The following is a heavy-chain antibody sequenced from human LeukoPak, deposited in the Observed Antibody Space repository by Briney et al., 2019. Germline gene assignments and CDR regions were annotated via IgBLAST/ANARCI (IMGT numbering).Heavy chain of an antibody. J-gene: IGHJ5*02. V-gene: IGHV4-38-2*02. CDR2: IYHSGST. CDR1: GYSISSGYY. CDR3: ARDLRWYSSSWYDKKNWFDP. D-gene: IGHD6-13*01. Sequence: SETLSLTCTVSGYSISSGYYWGWIRQPPGKGLEWIGSIYHSGSTYYNPSLKSRVTISVDTSKNQFSLKLSSVTAADTAVYYCARDLRWYSSSWYDKKNWFDPWGQGTLVTVSS.